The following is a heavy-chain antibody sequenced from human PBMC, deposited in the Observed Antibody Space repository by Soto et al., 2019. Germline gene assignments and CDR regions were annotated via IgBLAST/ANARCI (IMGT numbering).Heavy chain of an antibody. CDR1: GFTFSSYS. CDR2: ISSSSSYI. V-gene: IGHV3-21*01. D-gene: IGHD3-10*01. J-gene: IGHJ6*03. Sequence: EVQLVESGGGLVKPGGSLRLSCAASGFTFSSYSMNWVRQAPGKGLEWVSSISSSSSYIYYADSVKGRFTISRDNAKNSLYLQMTSLRAEDTAVYYCARNPGDYYYYYYMDVCGKGTTVTVSS. CDR3: ARNPGDYYYYYYMDV.